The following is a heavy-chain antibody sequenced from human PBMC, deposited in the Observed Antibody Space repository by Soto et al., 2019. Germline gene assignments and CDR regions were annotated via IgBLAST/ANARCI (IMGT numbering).Heavy chain of an antibody. Sequence: PSETLSLTCTVSGGSVSSGSFYWSWIRQPPGKGLEWIGHIYYSGTTNYNPSLKSRVTISVDTSKNQFSLKLSSVTPADAAVYYCARKGPIRYNYYGMVVSGQGTTVTVSS. CDR2: IYYSGTT. CDR1: GGSVSSGSFY. CDR3: ARKGPIRYNYYGMVV. J-gene: IGHJ6*02. V-gene: IGHV4-61*01.